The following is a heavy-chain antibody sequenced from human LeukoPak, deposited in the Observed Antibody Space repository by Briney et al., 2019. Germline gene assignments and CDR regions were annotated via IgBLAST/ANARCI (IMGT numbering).Heavy chain of an antibody. J-gene: IGHJ6*02. V-gene: IGHV3-21*01. D-gene: IGHD6-19*01. CDR2: ISSSSSYI. Sequence: GGSLRLSCAASGFTFSSYSMNWVRQAPGKGLEWVSSISSSSSYIYYADSVKGRFTISRDNARNSLYLQMNSLRAEDTAMYYCARHPYIAVAGTYYYYGMDVWGQGTTVTVSS. CDR3: ARHPYIAVAGTYYYYGMDV. CDR1: GFTFSSYS.